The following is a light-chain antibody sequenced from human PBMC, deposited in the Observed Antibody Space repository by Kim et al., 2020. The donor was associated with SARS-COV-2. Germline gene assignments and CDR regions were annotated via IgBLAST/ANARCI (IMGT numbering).Light chain of an antibody. Sequence: DIQMTQSPSSVSASVGDRVTITCRASQSISSWLAWYQQKPGKAPMVLIYAASSLQSGVPARFSGSGSGTDFTLTISSLQPEDFATYYCQQTNSFPNTFGQGTTLEIK. J-gene: IGKJ2*01. CDR1: QSISSW. V-gene: IGKV1-12*01. CDR3: QQTNSFPNT. CDR2: AAS.